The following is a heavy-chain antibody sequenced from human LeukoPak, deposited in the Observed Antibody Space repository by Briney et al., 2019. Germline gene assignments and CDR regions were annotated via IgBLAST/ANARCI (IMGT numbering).Heavy chain of an antibody. CDR3: ARGPINRIAAAGSFDY. CDR1: GGSFSGYY. J-gene: IGHJ4*02. D-gene: IGHD6-13*01. CDR2: INHSGST. Sequence: PSETLSLTCAVYGGSFSGYYWSWIRQPPGKGLEWIGEINHSGSTNYNPSLKSRVTISVDTSKNQFSLKLSSVTAADTAVYYCARGPINRIAAAGSFDYWGQGTLVTVSS. V-gene: IGHV4-34*01.